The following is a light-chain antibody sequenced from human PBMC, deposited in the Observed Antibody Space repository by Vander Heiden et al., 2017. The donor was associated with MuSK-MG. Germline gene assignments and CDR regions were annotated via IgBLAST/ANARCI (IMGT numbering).Light chain of an antibody. CDR3: HQYYSAPRT. CDR2: WAS. J-gene: IGKJ4*01. V-gene: IGKV4-1*01. Sequence: DIVLTQSPDSLAVSLGERATINCKSSESVLSSSNNKNYLAWYQQKPGQPPRQLIYWASTRQSGVPDRFSGSGSGTDFTLTISSLQAEDVALYYCHQYYSAPRTFGGGTKVEIK. CDR1: ESVLSSSNNKNY.